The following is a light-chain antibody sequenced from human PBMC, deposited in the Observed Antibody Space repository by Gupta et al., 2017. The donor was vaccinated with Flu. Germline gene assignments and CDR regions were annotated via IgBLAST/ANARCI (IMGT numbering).Light chain of an antibody. CDR2: DDK. CDR1: TIGSKS. V-gene: IGLV3-21*03. Sequence: KTARMTCGGNTIGSKSVHCYQQKPGQAPVLVLYDDKDRRSGMPEGFSGSNSGTTATLTISRVEAGDEADYYCQVWDSSSDHPGVFGGGTKLTVL. CDR3: QVWDSSSDHPGV. J-gene: IGLJ2*01.